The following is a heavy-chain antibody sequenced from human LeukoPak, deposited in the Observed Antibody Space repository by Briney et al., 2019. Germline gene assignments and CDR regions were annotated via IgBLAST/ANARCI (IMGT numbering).Heavy chain of an antibody. CDR2: ISYDGSNK. J-gene: IGHJ4*02. V-gene: IGHV3-30*18. CDR3: AKCPVTFGGVIVITSGYFDY. CDR1: GFTFSSYG. Sequence: GGSLRLSCAASGFTFSSYGMHWVRQAPGKGLEWVAVISYDGSNKYYADSVKGRFTISRDNSKNTLYLQMNNLRAEDTALYYCAKCPVTFGGVIVITSGYFDYWGQGTLVTVSS. D-gene: IGHD3-16*02.